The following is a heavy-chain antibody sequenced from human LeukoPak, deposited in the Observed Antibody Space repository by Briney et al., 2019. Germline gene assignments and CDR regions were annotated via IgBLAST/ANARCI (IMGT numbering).Heavy chain of an antibody. CDR3: ARRSGGNSMAAEYFQH. CDR2: ISGSGGST. V-gene: IGHV3-23*01. CDR1: GFTFSSYA. D-gene: IGHD4-23*01. Sequence: PGGSLRLSCAASGFTFSSYAMSWVRQAPGKGLEWVSAISGSGGSTYYADSVKGRFTISRDNSKNTLYLQMNSLRAEDTAVYYCARRSGGNSMAAEYFQHWGQGTLVTVSS. J-gene: IGHJ1*01.